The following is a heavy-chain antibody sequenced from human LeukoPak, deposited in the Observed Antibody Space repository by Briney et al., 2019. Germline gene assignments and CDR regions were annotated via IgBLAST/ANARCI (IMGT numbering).Heavy chain of an antibody. J-gene: IGHJ5*02. CDR1: GFTFSNAW. V-gene: IGHV3-15*01. CDR3: TTDFPRELELLP. CDR2: IKSKTDGGTT. D-gene: IGHD1-7*01. Sequence: GGSLRLSCAASGFTFSNAWMSWVRQAPGKGLEWVGRIKSKTDGGTTDYAAPVKGRFTISRDDSKNTLYLQMNSLKTEDTAVYYCTTDFPRELELLPWGQGTLVTVSS.